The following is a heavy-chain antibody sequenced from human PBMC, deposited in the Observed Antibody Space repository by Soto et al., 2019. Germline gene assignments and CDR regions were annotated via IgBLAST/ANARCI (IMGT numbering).Heavy chain of an antibody. CDR2: IYYSGST. Sequence: PSETLALTCTVSGGSISSGGYYWSWIRQHPGKGLEWIGYIYYSGSTYYKPSLKSRVTISVDTSKNQFSLKLSSVTAADTAVYYCARQGSRKWELRSGNWFDPWGQGTLVTGSS. J-gene: IGHJ5*02. V-gene: IGHV4-31*03. CDR3: ARQGSRKWELRSGNWFDP. CDR1: GGSISSGGYY. D-gene: IGHD1-26*01.